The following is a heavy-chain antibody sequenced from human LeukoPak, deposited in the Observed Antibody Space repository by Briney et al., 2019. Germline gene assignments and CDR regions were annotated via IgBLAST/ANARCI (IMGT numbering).Heavy chain of an antibody. CDR3: ARVGYYASGPFSYFDY. J-gene: IGHJ4*02. V-gene: IGHV3-30-3*01. CDR2: ISYDGSNE. D-gene: IGHD3-10*01. CDR1: GFTFSGYA. Sequence: PGGSLRLSCAASGFTFSGYAMHWVRQAPGKGLEWVAVISYDGSNEYYADSVKGRFTISRDNSKNTLYLQMNSLSVEDTAVYYCARVGYYASGPFSYFDYWGQGTLVT.